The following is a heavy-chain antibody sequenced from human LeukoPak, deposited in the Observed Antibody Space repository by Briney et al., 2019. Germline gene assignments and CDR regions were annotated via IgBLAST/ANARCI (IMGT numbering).Heavy chain of an antibody. CDR2: ISYDGSNK. J-gene: IGHJ4*02. CDR3: AKVDQLLLVY. V-gene: IGHV3-30*18. Sequence: HPGRSLRLSCAASGFTFSSYGMHWVRQALGKGLEWVAVISYDGSNKYYADSVKGRFTISRDNSKNTLYLQMNSLRAEDTAVYYCAKVDQLLLVYWGQGTLVTVSS. D-gene: IGHD2-2*01. CDR1: GFTFSSYG.